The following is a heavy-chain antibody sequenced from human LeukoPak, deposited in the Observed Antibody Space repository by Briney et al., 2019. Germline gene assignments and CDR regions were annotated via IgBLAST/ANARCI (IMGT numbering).Heavy chain of an antibody. CDR1: GFTFSSYE. D-gene: IGHD5-12*01. CDR3: ASGSGYSGYELQNNWFDP. CDR2: ISSSGSTI. J-gene: IGHJ5*02. Sequence: PGGSLRLSCAASGFTFSSYEMNWVRQAPGKGLEWVSYISSSGSTIYYADSVKGRFTISRDNAKNSLYLQMNSLRAEDTAVYYCASGSGYSGYELQNNWFDPWGQGTLVTVSS. V-gene: IGHV3-48*03.